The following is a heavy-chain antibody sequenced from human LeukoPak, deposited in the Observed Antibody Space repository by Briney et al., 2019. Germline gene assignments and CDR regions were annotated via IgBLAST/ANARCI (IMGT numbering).Heavy chain of an antibody. J-gene: IGHJ3*02. D-gene: IGHD3-22*01. Sequence: SETLSLTCSVSGMSITSRHYWGWIRQPPGKGLGWIGSTSHSDSPYYNPSLESRVTISLDTSRNQFSLKLSSVTAADTAVYYCARVWDPDSSGYYYGTFDIWGQGTMVTVSS. CDR3: ARVWDPDSSGYYYGTFDI. CDR1: GMSITSRHY. V-gene: IGHV4-38-2*02. CDR2: TSHSDSP.